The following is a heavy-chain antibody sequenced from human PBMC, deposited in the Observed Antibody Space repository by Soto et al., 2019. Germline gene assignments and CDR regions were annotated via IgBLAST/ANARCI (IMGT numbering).Heavy chain of an antibody. D-gene: IGHD2-21*01. CDR2: ISYDGSTQ. Sequence: QVQLVESGGGVVQPGRSLRLSCAASGFTFSGYAMHWVRQAPGRGLEWVAFISYDGSTQFYSDSVRGRFTISRDNSKNTVYLQMNSLRVEDTAVYYCAREVGSHTIPPGDYWGQGALVTVSS. V-gene: IGHV3-30-3*01. CDR3: AREVGSHTIPPGDY. J-gene: IGHJ4*02. CDR1: GFTFSGYA.